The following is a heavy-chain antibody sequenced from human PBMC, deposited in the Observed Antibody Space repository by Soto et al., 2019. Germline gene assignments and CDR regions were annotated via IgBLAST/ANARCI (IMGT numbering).Heavy chain of an antibody. V-gene: IGHV4-31*03. J-gene: IGHJ1*01. CDR1: GGSISRGGYY. Sequence: PSETLSLTCTVSGGSISRGGYYWSWIRQHPGKGLEWIGYIYYSGSTYYNPSLKSRVTISVDTSKNQFSLKLNSVTAADTAVYYCARTLLTGYFQHWGQGTLVTVSS. CDR3: ARTLLTGYFQH. CDR2: IYYSGST.